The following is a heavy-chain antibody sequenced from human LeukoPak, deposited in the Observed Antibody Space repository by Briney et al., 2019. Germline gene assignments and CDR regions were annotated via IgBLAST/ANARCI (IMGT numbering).Heavy chain of an antibody. CDR1: GGSFSDYY. V-gene: IGHV4-34*01. J-gene: IGHJ5*02. CDR2: IHHSGST. D-gene: IGHD6-19*01. CDR3: ARDDYSSGFVSSITP. Sequence: SETLSLTCAVYGGSFSDYYWSWIRQPPGKGLEWIGEIHHSGSTNYNPSLKSRVTISVDTSKNQFSLKLPSVTVADTAVYYCARDDYSSGFVSSITPWGQGTLVTVSS.